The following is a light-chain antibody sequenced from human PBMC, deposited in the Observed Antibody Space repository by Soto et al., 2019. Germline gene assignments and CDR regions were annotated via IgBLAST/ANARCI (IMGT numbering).Light chain of an antibody. CDR2: EVS. CDR3: SSYTISVTRHVV. V-gene: IGLV2-14*01. J-gene: IGLJ2*01. Sequence: QSALTQPASVSGSPGQSITISCTGTHNDIGGYNYVSWYQHHPGKAPKLIIYEVSNRPSGVSNRFSGSKSGSTASLTISGLQAEDEADYYCSSYTISVTRHVVFGGGTKLTVL. CDR1: HNDIGGYNY.